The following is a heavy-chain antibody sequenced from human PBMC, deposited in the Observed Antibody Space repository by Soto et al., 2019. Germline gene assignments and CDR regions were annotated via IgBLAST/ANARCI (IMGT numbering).Heavy chain of an antibody. CDR3: ARHGGYGQGYYYYYGMDV. V-gene: IGHV5-51*01. CDR2: IYPGDSDT. D-gene: IGHD5-18*01. J-gene: IGHJ6*02. CDR1: GYSFTSYW. Sequence: GESLKISCKGSGYSFTSYWIGWVRQMPGKGLEWMGIIYPGDSDTRYSPSFQGQVTISADKSISTAYLQWSSLKASDTAMYYCARHGGYGQGYYYYYGMDVWGQGTTVTV.